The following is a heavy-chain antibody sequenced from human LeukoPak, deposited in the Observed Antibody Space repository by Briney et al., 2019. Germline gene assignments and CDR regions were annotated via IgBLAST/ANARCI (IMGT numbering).Heavy chain of an antibody. CDR1: GYTFTSYG. CDR3: ARDDALVATGSFDY. D-gene: IGHD5-12*01. CDR2: ISAYNGNT. V-gene: IGHV1-18*01. J-gene: IGHJ4*02. Sequence: ASVKVSCKASGYTFTSYGINWVRQAPGQGLEWMGWISAYNGNTNYAHKLQGRVTMTTDTSTSTAYMELRSLRSDDTAVYYCARDDALVATGSFDYWGQGTLVTVSS.